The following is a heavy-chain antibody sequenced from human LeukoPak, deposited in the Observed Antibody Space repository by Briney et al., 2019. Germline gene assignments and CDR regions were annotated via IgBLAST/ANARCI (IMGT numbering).Heavy chain of an antibody. CDR2: ISANNGYT. J-gene: IGHJ5*02. CDR3: ARGNSASEIYRYLNWFDP. CDR1: GYTFTSNG. V-gene: IGHV1-18*04. D-gene: IGHD3-16*02. Sequence: DSVKVSCKASGYTFTSNGVTWVRQAPGQGLEWMGWISANNGYTNYAQKFQDRVTLTTDTSTSTAYMELRSLRSDDTAVYYCARGNSASEIYRYLNWFDPWGQGTLVTVSS.